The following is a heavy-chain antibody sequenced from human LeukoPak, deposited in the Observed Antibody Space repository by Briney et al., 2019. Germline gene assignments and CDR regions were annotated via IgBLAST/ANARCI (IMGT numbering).Heavy chain of an antibody. CDR1: GFSFSSYA. CDR3: AKGGYCSSSSCYYGWFEP. D-gene: IGHD2-2*01. J-gene: IGHJ5*02. V-gene: IGHV3-23*01. CDR2: TSPGGSST. Sequence: PGGSLRLSCAASGFSFSSYAMHWVRQAPGKGLEWVSTTSPGGSSTYYADSVKGRFTISRDNSKNTFYLQMNSLRAEDTAAYYCAKGGYCSSSSCYYGWFEPWGQGTLVTVSS.